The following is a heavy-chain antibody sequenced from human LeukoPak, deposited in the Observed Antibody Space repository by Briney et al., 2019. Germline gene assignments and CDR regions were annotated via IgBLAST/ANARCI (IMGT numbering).Heavy chain of an antibody. J-gene: IGHJ4*02. CDR3: ARVSDISVAAYFDY. D-gene: IGHD6-19*01. CDR1: GFTFSDYY. CDR2: ISISGSTI. V-gene: IGHV3-11*01. Sequence: PGGSLRLSCAASGFTFSDYYMSWIRRAPGKGLEWVSYISISGSTIYYADSVKGRFTISRDNAKNSLYLQMNSLRAEDTALYYCARVSDISVAAYFDYWGQGTLVTVSS.